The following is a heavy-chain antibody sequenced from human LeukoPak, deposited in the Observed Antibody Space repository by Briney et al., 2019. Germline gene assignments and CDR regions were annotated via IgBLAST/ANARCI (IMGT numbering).Heavy chain of an antibody. D-gene: IGHD6-19*01. V-gene: IGHV4-59*01. CDR2: IYYSGST. CDR1: GGSLSSYY. CDR3: ARDHYSGWLVWAGAFDI. J-gene: IGHJ3*02. Sequence: PSETLSLTCTVSGGSLSSYYWSWIRQPPGKGLEWIGYIYYSGSTNYNPSLKSRVTISVDTSKNQFSLKLSSVTAADTAVYYCARDHYSGWLVWAGAFDIWGQGTMVTVSS.